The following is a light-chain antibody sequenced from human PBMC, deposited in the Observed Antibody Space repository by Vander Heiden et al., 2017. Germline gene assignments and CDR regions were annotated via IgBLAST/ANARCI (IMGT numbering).Light chain of an antibody. Sequence: ERVMTQSPPTPPVPPGESATLSQQRPGQPPRLLIYGASARDTGIPARFSGSGSGTEFTLTISSLQSEDFAVYFCHQYNHWRRTFGQGTKVEIK. CDR2: GAS. CDR3: HQYNHWRRT. V-gene: IGKV3-15*01. J-gene: IGKJ1*01.